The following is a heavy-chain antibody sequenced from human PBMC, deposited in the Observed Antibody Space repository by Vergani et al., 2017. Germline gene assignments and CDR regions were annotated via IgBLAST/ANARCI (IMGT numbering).Heavy chain of an antibody. V-gene: IGHV4-59*01. CDR1: GGSISSYY. Sequence: QVQLPESGPGLVKPSETLSLTCTVSGGSISSYYWSWIRQPPGKGLEWIGYIYYSGSTNYNPSLKSRVTISVDTSKNQFSLKLSSVTAADTAVYYCAREGLVTRDFDYWGQGTLVTVSS. CDR3: AREGLVTRDFDY. J-gene: IGHJ4*02. CDR2: IYYSGST. D-gene: IGHD4-23*01.